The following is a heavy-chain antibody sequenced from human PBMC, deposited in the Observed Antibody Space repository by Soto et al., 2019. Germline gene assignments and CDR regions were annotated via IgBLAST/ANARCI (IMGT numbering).Heavy chain of an antibody. Sequence: QVQLVESGGGVVQPGRSLRLSCAASGFTFSSYAMHWVRQAPGKGLEWVAVISYDGSNKYYAHSVKGRFTISRDNSKNTLYLQTNSLRAEDTAVYYCGRGLVLFIYYYGMDVWGQGTTVTVSS. V-gene: IGHV3-30-3*01. CDR1: GFTFSSYA. J-gene: IGHJ6*02. CDR3: GRGLVLFIYYYGMDV. D-gene: IGHD6-19*01. CDR2: ISYDGSNK.